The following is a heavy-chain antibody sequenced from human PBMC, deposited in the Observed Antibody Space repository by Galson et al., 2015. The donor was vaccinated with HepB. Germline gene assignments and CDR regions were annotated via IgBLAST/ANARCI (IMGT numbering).Heavy chain of an antibody. CDR3: AKDLREWDHYYDSSGYYGVDY. CDR2: ISYDGSNK. Sequence: SLRLSCAASGFTFSSYGMHWVRQAPGKGLEWVAVISYDGSNKYYADSVKGRFTISRDNSKNTLYLQMNSLRAEDTAVYYCAKDLREWDHYYDSSGYYGVDYWGQGTLVTVSS. V-gene: IGHV3-30*18. D-gene: IGHD3-22*01. CDR1: GFTFSSYG. J-gene: IGHJ4*02.